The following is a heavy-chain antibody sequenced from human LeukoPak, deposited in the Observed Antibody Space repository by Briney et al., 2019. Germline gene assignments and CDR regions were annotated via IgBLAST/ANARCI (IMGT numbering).Heavy chain of an antibody. J-gene: IGHJ4*02. V-gene: IGHV3-30*03. D-gene: IGHD5-18*01. CDR2: ISYDGSNK. CDR3: ATDTDTAMVNNYFDY. Sequence: GGSLRLSCAASRFTFSSYGMHWVRQAPGKGLEWVAVISYDGSNKYYADSVKGRFTISRDNSKNTLYLQMNSLRAEDTAVYYCATDTDTAMVNNYFDYWGQGTLVTVSS. CDR1: RFTFSSYG.